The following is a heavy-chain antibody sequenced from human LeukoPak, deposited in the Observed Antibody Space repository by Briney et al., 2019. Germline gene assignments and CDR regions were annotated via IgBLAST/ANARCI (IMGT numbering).Heavy chain of an antibody. CDR2: IYYSGST. CDR1: GGSLSSYY. D-gene: IGHD5-18*01. J-gene: IGHJ4*02. V-gene: IGHV4-59*01. CDR3: ASINRQLWLNY. Sequence: SETLSLTCTVSGGSLSSYYWSWIRQPPGKGLEWIGYIYYSGSTNYNPSLKSRVTISVDTSKNQFSLKLSSVTAADTAVYYCASINRQLWLNYWGQGTLVTVSS.